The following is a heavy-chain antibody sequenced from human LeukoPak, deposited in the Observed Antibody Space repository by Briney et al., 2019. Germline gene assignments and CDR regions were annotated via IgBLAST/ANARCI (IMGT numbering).Heavy chain of an antibody. J-gene: IGHJ4*02. D-gene: IGHD7-27*01. Sequence: GESLKISCKASGYTFTGYYMHWVRQAPGQGLEWMGWINPNSGGTNYAQKFLGRVTMTRDTSISTAYMELSRLRSDDTAVYYCARGPHWDPHFDYWGQGTLVTVSS. CDR3: ARGPHWDPHFDY. CDR2: INPNSGGT. V-gene: IGHV1-2*02. CDR1: GYTFTGYY.